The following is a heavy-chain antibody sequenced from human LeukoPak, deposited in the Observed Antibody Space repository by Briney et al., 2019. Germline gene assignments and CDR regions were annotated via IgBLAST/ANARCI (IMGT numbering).Heavy chain of an antibody. J-gene: IGHJ4*02. D-gene: IGHD4-23*01. CDR3: ARAYGLRWSPGDY. CDR2: INGVGTET. CDR1: GFTFSGYY. Sequence: GGSLRLSCAASGFTFSGYYMFWVRQVPGKGLMWVSHINGVGTETTYADTVKGRFTISRDNAKNTLYLQMNSLRAEDTAVYYCARAYGLRWSPGDYWGQGTLVTVSS. V-gene: IGHV3-74*01.